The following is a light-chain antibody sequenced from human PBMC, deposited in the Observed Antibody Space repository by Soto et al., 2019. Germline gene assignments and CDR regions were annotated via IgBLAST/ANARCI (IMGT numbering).Light chain of an antibody. J-gene: IGLJ3*02. CDR3: QVWDSSSEHVV. Sequence: SSELTQPPSVSVAPGQTARISCGGEKIGSKSVHWYQQKAGQTPELVVYDDSDRPSGIPERFSGSNSGNTASLTITRVEGGDEADYYCQVWDSSSEHVVFGGGTKLTV. V-gene: IGLV3-21*02. CDR1: KIGSKS. CDR2: DDS.